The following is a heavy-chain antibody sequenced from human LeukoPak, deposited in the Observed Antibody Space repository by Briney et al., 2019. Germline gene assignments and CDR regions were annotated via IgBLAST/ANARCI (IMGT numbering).Heavy chain of an antibody. Sequence: GGSLRLSCAASGFTVSSNYMSWVRQAPGKGLEWVSHITASGTAMFYADSVKGRFTISRDNAKNSLYLQMNSLRDEDTAVYYCSSSGSYRFDYWGQGTLVTVSS. J-gene: IGHJ4*02. D-gene: IGHD1-26*01. CDR2: ITASGTAM. CDR3: SSSGSYRFDY. V-gene: IGHV3-48*02. CDR1: GFTVSSNY.